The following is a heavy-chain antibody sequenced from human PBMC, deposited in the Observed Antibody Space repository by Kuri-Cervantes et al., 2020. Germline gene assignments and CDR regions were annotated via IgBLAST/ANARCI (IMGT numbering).Heavy chain of an antibody. V-gene: IGHV5-51*01. CDR1: GYIFTNYY. D-gene: IGHD2-2*01. CDR3: VRGGYAMDV. Sequence: GGSLRLSCKATGYIFTNYYIGWVRQMPGKGLEWMAIIYPGNRDTRFGPSFVGHVSNSVDTSIKTAYLEWDNLKASDTAIYYCVRGGYAMDVWGEGTMVTVSS. J-gene: IGHJ6*03. CDR2: IYPGNRDT.